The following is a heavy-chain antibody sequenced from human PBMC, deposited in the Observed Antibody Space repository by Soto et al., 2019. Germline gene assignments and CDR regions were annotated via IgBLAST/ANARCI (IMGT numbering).Heavy chain of an antibody. Sequence: ASVKVSCKASGDTFTSYYLHWVRQAPGQGLEWMGIINLGGGSISYAQKFQGGVTMTRDTSTSTVYLELSSLRSDDTAVYFCARSHCTTSTCYTRFDAFDIWGQGTIVTVSS. V-gene: IGHV1-46*01. CDR2: INLGGGSI. D-gene: IGHD2-2*02. CDR1: GDTFTSYY. CDR3: ARSHCTTSTCYTRFDAFDI. J-gene: IGHJ3*02.